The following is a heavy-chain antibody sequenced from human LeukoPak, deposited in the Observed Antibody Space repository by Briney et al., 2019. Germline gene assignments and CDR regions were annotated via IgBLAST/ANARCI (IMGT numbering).Heavy chain of an antibody. Sequence: GGSLRLSCAASGFTFSDYEINWIRQAQCKWLDLDSFISTSGSTKYYEDSVKGRITISRDNAKNSLFLQMNTLTAEDAAVYYCARGALDVFDYWGQGGPVTVCS. CDR3: ARGALDVFDY. D-gene: IGHD1-1*01. V-gene: IGHV3-48*03. J-gene: IGHJ4*02. CDR1: GFTFSDYE. CDR2: ISTSGSTK.